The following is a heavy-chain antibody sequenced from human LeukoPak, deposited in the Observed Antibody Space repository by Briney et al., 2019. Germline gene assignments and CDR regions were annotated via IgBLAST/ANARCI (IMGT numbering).Heavy chain of an antibody. CDR1: GASISSSGYC. CDR2: LYYSGST. D-gene: IGHD5-24*01. J-gene: IGHJ3*02. CDR3: ASHPTNFDAFDI. V-gene: IGHV4-39*01. Sequence: SETLSLTCTVSGASISSSGYCWGWIRQSPGKGLHWIGSLYYSGSTYYDPSLKSRVTISRDTSKNQFSLKLSSVTAADTAVYFCASHPTNFDAFDIWGRGTMVTVSS.